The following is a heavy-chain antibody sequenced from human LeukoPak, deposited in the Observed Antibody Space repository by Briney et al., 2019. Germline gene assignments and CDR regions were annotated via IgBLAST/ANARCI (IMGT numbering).Heavy chain of an antibody. CDR2: IYYSGST. Sequence: SETLSLTCTVSGGSISSYYWSWIRQPPGKGLEWIGYIYYSGSTNYNPSLKSRVTISVDTSKNQFSLKLRSVTAADTAVYYCARVKTMIIVVSLFDYWGQGTLVTVSS. D-gene: IGHD3-22*01. V-gene: IGHV4-59*01. J-gene: IGHJ4*02. CDR3: ARVKTMIIVVSLFDY. CDR1: GGSISSYY.